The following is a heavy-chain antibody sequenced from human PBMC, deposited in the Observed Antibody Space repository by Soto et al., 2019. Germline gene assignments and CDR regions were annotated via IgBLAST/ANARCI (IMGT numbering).Heavy chain of an antibody. CDR3: ARESPVRFSKRNWFDP. V-gene: IGHV1-69*06. CDR2: IIPIFGTA. J-gene: IGHJ5*02. D-gene: IGHD3-3*01. CDR1: AGTFSSYA. Sequence: GASVKVSCKASAGTFSSYAISWVRQAPGQGLEWMGGIIPIFGTANYAQKFQGRVTITADKSTSTAYMELSSLRSEDTAVYYCARESPVRFSKRNWFDPWGQGTLVTVSS.